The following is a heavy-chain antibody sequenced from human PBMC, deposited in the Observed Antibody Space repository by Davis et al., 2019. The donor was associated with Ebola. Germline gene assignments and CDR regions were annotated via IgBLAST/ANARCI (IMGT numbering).Heavy chain of an antibody. CDR3: ARGGASTQSGIDY. CDR2: ISVDKGNT. Sequence: ASVKVSCKASGYTFTTYGITWVRQAPGQGLEWVGWISVDKGNTNYVQKLQGRVTMTTDTSTSTAYMELRSLRPDDTAVYYCARGGASTQSGIDYWGQGTLVTVSS. D-gene: IGHD1-26*01. J-gene: IGHJ4*02. V-gene: IGHV1-18*01. CDR1: GYTFTTYG.